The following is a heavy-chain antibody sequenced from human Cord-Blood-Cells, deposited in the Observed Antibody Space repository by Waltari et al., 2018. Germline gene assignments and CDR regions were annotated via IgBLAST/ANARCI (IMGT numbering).Heavy chain of an antibody. D-gene: IGHD5-12*01. Sequence: QVQLQESGPGLVKPSQTLSLTCTVSGGSISSGDYYWSWIRQPPGKGLEWIGYIYYSGSTYYNPSLKSRVTISVDTSKNQFSLKLSSVTTADTAVYYCARKSYREMATINYYGMDVWGQGTTVTVSS. CDR2: IYYSGST. J-gene: IGHJ6*02. V-gene: IGHV4-30-4*01. CDR1: GGSISSGDYY. CDR3: ARKSYREMATINYYGMDV.